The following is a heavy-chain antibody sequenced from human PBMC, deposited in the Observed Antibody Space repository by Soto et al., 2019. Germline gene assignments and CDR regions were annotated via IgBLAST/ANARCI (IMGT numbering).Heavy chain of an antibody. D-gene: IGHD5-12*01. Sequence: GRSLRLCCAASVFTFSSYAMHWVRQAPGKGLEWVAVISYDGSNKYYADSVKGRFTISRDNSKNTLYLQMNSLRAEDTAVYYCARAKSNSGPNDAFDIWGQGTMVTVSS. CDR2: ISYDGSNK. J-gene: IGHJ3*02. CDR1: VFTFSSYA. CDR3: ARAKSNSGPNDAFDI. V-gene: IGHV3-30-3*01.